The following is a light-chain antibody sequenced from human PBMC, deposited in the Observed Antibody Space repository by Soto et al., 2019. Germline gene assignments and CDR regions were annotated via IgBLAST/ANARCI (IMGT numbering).Light chain of an antibody. CDR3: QSYDSSLSGSGV. CDR2: GNY. Sequence: QSVLTQPPSVSGAPGQRVTISCTGSSSNIGAGYDVHWYQQLPGAAPKLLIYGNYKRPSGVPDRFSGSKSGASASLAITGLQAEGEADYYCQSYDSSLSGSGVFGTGTKVTVL. J-gene: IGLJ1*01. CDR1: SSNIGAGYD. V-gene: IGLV1-40*01.